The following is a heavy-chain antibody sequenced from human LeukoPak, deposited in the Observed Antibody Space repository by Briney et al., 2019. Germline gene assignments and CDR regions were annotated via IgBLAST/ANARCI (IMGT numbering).Heavy chain of an antibody. CDR2: INPSGGRT. CDR3: AREEGVIVDGGGELDV. Sequence: ASVKVSCKASGYTFTSYYMHWVRQAPGQGLEWMGIINPSGGRTSYAQKFQGRVTMTRDMSTSTVYMELSSPRSEDTAVYYCAREEGVIVDGGGELDVWGKGTTVTVSS. V-gene: IGHV1-46*01. D-gene: IGHD3-22*01. CDR1: GYTFTSYY. J-gene: IGHJ6*04.